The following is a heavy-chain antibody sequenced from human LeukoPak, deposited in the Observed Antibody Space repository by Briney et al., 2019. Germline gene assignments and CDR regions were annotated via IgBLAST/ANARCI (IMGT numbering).Heavy chain of an antibody. D-gene: IGHD3-22*01. CDR2: ISYDGSNK. V-gene: IGHV3-30*18. J-gene: IGHJ1*01. CDR3: AKEDVVVITIRYFQH. CDR1: GFTFSSYG. Sequence: TGGSLRLSCAASGFTFSSYGMHWVRQAPGKGLEWVAVISYDGSNKYYADSVKGRFTISRDNSKNTLYLQMNSPRTEDTAIYYCAKEDVVVITIRYFQHWGQGTLVTVSS.